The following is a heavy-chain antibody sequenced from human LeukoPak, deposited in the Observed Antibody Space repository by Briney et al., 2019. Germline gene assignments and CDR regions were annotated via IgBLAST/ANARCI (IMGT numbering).Heavy chain of an antibody. V-gene: IGHV1-18*04. CDR2: ISAYNGNT. J-gene: IGHJ3*02. CDR1: GYTFTGYY. D-gene: IGHD6-19*01. Sequence: ASVKVSCKASGYTFTGYYIHWVRQAPGQGLEWVGWISAYNGNTNYAQKLQGRVTMTTDTSTSTAYMELRSLRSDDTAVYYCARFGLGKHIEVAGIPFDIWGQGTMATVSS. CDR3: ARFGLGKHIEVAGIPFDI.